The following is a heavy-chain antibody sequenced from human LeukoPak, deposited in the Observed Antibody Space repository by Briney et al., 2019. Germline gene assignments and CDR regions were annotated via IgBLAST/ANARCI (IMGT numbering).Heavy chain of an antibody. Sequence: SQTLSLTCAISGDSVSSNSAAWNWIRQSPSRGLEWLGRTYYRSRWYNDYAVSVKSRITINPDTSKNQFSLQLNSVTSEDTAVYYCAREGSGWLIDYYYYGMDVWGQGTTVTVSS. CDR2: TYYRSRWYN. V-gene: IGHV6-1*01. CDR3: AREGSGWLIDYYYYGMDV. CDR1: GDSVSSNSAA. J-gene: IGHJ6*02. D-gene: IGHD6-19*01.